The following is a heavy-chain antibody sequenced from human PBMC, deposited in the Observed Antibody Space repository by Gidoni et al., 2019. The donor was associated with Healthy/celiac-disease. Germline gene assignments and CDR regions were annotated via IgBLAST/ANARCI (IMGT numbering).Heavy chain of an antibody. V-gene: IGHV4-34*01. D-gene: IGHD3-3*01. CDR2: INHSGST. Sequence: QVQLQQWGAGLLKPSETLSLTCAVYGGSFSGYYWSWIRQPPGKGLEWIGEINHSGSTNYNPSLKSRVTISVDTSKNQFSLKLSSVTAADTAVYYCARGVVLRFLGYYYGMDVWGQGTTVTVSS. CDR3: ARGVVLRFLGYYYGMDV. CDR1: GGSFSGYY. J-gene: IGHJ6*02.